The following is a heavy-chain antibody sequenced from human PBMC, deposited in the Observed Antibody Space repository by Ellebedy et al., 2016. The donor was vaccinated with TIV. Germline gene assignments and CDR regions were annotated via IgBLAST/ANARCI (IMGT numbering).Heavy chain of an antibody. CDR3: AASGVVVPVVYGMDV. CDR2: IVVGSVNT. Sequence: SVKVSXXASGFTFSSSAIQWVRQARGQRLEWIGWIVVGSVNTNYAQKFQERVPITRDMSTSTAYMELSSLRSEDTAVYYCAASGVVVPVVYGMDVWGQGTTVTVSS. D-gene: IGHD2-2*01. CDR1: GFTFSSSA. V-gene: IGHV1-58*02. J-gene: IGHJ6*02.